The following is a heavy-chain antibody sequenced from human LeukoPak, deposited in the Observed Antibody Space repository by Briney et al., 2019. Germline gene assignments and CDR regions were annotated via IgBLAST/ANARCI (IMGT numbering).Heavy chain of an antibody. J-gene: IGHJ3*02. Sequence: ASVKVSCKASANTLTGYYMHWVRQAPGQGLEWMGWINPNRGGTNYAQKFHGRVTMTRDTSISTAYMQLSRLTSDDTAVYYCARLGSSDIWGQGTMVSVFS. CDR3: ARLGSSDI. D-gene: IGHD3-16*01. CDR1: ANTLTGYY. CDR2: INPNRGGT. V-gene: IGHV1-2*02.